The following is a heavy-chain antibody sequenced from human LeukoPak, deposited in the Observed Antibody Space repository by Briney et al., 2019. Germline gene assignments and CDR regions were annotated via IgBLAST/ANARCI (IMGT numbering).Heavy chain of an antibody. V-gene: IGHV5-51*01. CDR2: IYPGDSDT. D-gene: IGHD3-9*01. Sequence: HGESLKISCKGSGYSFTSYWIGWVRQMPGKGLEWMGIIYPGDSDTRYSPSFQGQVTISADKSISTAYLQWSSLKASDTAMYYCARHQYYDILTGYPYYMDVWGKGTTVTVSS. CDR1: GYSFTSYW. CDR3: ARHQYYDILTGYPYYMDV. J-gene: IGHJ6*03.